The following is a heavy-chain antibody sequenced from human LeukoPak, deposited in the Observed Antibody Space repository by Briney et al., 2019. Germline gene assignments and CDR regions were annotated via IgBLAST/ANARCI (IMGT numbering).Heavy chain of an antibody. CDR1: GFTFSSYG. CDR2: ISYDGSTK. V-gene: IGHV3-30*19. J-gene: IGHJ3*02. CDR3: ARARGTTGTTRIAFDI. D-gene: IGHD1-1*01. Sequence: GRSLRLSCAASGFTFSSYGMHWVRQAPGKGLEWVAVISYDGSTKYYADSVKGRFTISRDNSKNTVYLQMDSLRPEDTAVCYCARARGTTGTTRIAFDIWGKGTMVTVSS.